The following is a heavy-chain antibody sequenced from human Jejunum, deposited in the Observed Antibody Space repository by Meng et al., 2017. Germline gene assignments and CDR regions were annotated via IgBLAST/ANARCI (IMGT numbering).Heavy chain of an antibody. CDR3: ARDAASIQFDF. D-gene: IGHD5-12*01. CDR1: GYTFSGPS. J-gene: IGHJ4*02. V-gene: IGHV7-4-1*02. Sequence: QVQLAQAGSELKTPGASVKVSCKSSGYTFSGPSINWIRQAPGQGLEWMGWINTNTGNPTYAQAFTGRFVFSLDTSVTTTYLQISSLEAEDTAVYFCARDAASIQFDFWGQGTLVTVSS. CDR2: INTNTGNP.